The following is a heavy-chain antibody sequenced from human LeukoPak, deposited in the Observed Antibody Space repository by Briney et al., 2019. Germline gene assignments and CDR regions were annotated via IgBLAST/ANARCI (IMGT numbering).Heavy chain of an antibody. CDR3: ARDLLPYDFWSGYLGGYFDY. D-gene: IGHD3-3*01. CDR1: GFTFSSYA. V-gene: IGHV3-30-3*01. Sequence: GRSLRLSCAASGFTFSSYAMHWVRQAPGKGLEWVADISYDGSNKYYADSVKGRFTISRDNSKNTLYLQMNSLRAEDTAVYYCARDLLPYDFWSGYLGGYFDYWGQGTLVTVSS. J-gene: IGHJ4*02. CDR2: ISYDGSNK.